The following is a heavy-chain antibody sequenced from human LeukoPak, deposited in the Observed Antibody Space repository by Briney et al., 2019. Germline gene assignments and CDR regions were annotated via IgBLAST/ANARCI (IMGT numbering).Heavy chain of an antibody. CDR3: ARDRIAAYNWFDP. J-gene: IGHJ5*02. CDR1: GFTFSSYA. Sequence: GGSLRLSCAASGFTFSSYAMHCVREAPGTGLEWVAVISYNGSNKYYADSVKGRFTISRDNSKNTLYLQMNSLRAEDTAVYYCARDRIAAYNWFDPWGQGTLVTVSS. V-gene: IGHV3-30*01. D-gene: IGHD6-6*01. CDR2: ISYNGSNK.